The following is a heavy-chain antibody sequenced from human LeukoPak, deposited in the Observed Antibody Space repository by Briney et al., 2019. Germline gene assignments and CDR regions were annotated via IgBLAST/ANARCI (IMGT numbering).Heavy chain of an antibody. V-gene: IGHV3-NL1*01. CDR1: GFTFSSYG. J-gene: IGHJ4*02. D-gene: IGHD3-22*01. Sequence: SGGSLRLSCAASGFTFSSYGMHWVRQAPGKGLEWVSVIYSGGSTYYADSVKGRFTISRDNSKNTLYLQMNSLRAEDTAVYYCARGSHYYDSSGPHFDYWGQGTLVTVSS. CDR2: IYSGGST. CDR3: ARGSHYYDSSGPHFDY.